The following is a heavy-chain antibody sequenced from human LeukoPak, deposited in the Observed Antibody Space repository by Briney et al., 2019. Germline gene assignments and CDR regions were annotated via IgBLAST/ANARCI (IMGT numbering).Heavy chain of an antibody. CDR3: ARLGGSGRLYYYYYGMDV. D-gene: IGHD3-10*01. CDR2: IYPDDSDT. CDR1: GYSFTSHW. J-gene: IGHJ6*02. V-gene: IGHV5-51*01. Sequence: GESLKISCKGSGYSFTSHWIGWVRQMPGKGLECMGIIYPDDSDTRYSPSFQGQVTISADKAISTAYLQWNSLKASDTAMYYCARLGGSGRLYYYYYGMDVWGQGTTVTVSS.